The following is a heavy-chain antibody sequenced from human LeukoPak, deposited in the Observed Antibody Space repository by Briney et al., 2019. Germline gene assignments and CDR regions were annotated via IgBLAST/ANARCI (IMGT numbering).Heavy chain of an antibody. Sequence: GGSLKLSCAASGFTFSGSAMHWVRQASGKGLAWVGRIRSKANSYATAYAASVKGRFTISRDDSKNTAYLQMNSLKTEDTAVYYCTRHTNWYFDYWGQGTLVTVSS. CDR3: TRHTNWYFDY. D-gene: IGHD3-3*01. CDR2: IRSKANSYAT. V-gene: IGHV3-73*01. CDR1: GFTFSGSA. J-gene: IGHJ4*02.